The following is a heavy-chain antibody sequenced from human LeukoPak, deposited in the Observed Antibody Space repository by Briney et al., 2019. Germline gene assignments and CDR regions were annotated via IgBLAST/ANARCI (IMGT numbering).Heavy chain of an antibody. V-gene: IGHV3-74*01. CDR3: ARTTGKRPGWYFDL. D-gene: IGHD1-1*01. CDR2: INSDGSST. J-gene: IGHJ2*01. Sequence: GGSLRLSCAASGFTFSSYWMHWVRQAPGKGLVWVSRINSDGSSTSYADSVKGRFTISRDNAKNTLYLQMNSLRAEDTAVYYCARTTGKRPGWYFDLWGRGTLVTVSS. CDR1: GFTFSSYW.